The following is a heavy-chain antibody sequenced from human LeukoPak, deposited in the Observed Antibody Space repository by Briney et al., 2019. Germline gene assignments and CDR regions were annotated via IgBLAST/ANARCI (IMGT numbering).Heavy chain of an antibody. V-gene: IGHV4-34*01. CDR2: ITHSGST. CDR3: ARDINPRNYDILTGYYRGYYYYYMDV. D-gene: IGHD3-9*01. J-gene: IGHJ6*03. CDR1: GGSFSNYY. Sequence: SETLSLTCAVYGGSFSNYYWSWIRQSPGKGLEWIGEITHSGSTNYNPSLKSRVTISVDTSKNQFSLKLSSVTAEDTAVYYCARDINPRNYDILTGYYRGYYYYYMDVWGKGTTVTVSS.